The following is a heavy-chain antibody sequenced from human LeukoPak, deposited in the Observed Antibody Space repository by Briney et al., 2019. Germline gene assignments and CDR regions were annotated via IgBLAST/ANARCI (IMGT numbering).Heavy chain of an antibody. CDR2: VSNDGISK. V-gene: IGHV3-30*18. J-gene: IGHJ4*02. CDR1: GFTFSHYS. D-gene: IGHD6-13*01. CDR3: AKDGSFGSGWYPLPSDY. Sequence: GTSLRLSCVASGFTFSHYSLHWVRQAPGRGLDWVALVSNDGISKYYADSMKGRFAISRDNSKNTLYLQMDSLRPADTAVYYCAKDGSFGSGWYPLPSDYWGQGILVTVSS.